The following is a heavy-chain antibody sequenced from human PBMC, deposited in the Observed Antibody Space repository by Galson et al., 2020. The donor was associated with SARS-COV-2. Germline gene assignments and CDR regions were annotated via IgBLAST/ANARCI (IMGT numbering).Heavy chain of an antibody. D-gene: IGHD5-12*01. CDR1: GFTFTAYE. Sequence: GGSLRLSCVASGFTFTAYEMNWVRQTPGKGLEWVAYISGTGDITYYADSVKGRFTLSKDNGKNSLYLQMNSLRAEDTAVYYCVRDQGVDGPDFDYWGQGTLVNVSS. CDR2: ISGTGDIT. V-gene: IGHV3-48*03. CDR3: VRDQGVDGPDFDY. J-gene: IGHJ4*02.